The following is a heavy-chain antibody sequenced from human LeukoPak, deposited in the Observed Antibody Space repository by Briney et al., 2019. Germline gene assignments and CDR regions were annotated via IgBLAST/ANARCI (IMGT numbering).Heavy chain of an antibody. D-gene: IGHD3-3*02. CDR3: ARDYPAGLAGYYYYYMDV. J-gene: IGHJ6*03. V-gene: IGHV1-69*06. CDR1: GGTFSSYA. Sequence: GASVKVSCKASGGTFSSYAISWVRQAPGQGLEWMGGIIPIFGTANYAQKFQGRVTITADKATSTAYMELRSLRSDDTAVYYCARDYPAGLAGYYYYYMDVWSKGTTVTVSS. CDR2: IIPIFGTA.